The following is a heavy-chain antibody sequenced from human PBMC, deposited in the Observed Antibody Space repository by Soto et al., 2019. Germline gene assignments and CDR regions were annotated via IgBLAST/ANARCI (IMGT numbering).Heavy chain of an antibody. D-gene: IGHD6-13*01. Sequence: QVQLVQSGAEVKTPGSSVKVSCKASGGTFSSYAISWVRQAPGQGLEWMGGIIPIFGTANYAQKFQGRVTITEDESTSPAYIELSSLRSEDTAVDYWARGSYSSSWYDRYGMDVWGKGTTVTVSS. CDR1: GGTFSSYA. V-gene: IGHV1-69*12. J-gene: IGHJ6*04. CDR3: ARGSYSSSWYDRYGMDV. CDR2: IIPIFGTA.